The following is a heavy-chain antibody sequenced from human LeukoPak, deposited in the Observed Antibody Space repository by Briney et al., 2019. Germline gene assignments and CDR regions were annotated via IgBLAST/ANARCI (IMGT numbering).Heavy chain of an antibody. V-gene: IGHV1-8*01. D-gene: IGHD5-18*01. CDR1: GYTFTSYD. Sequence: ASVKVSCKASGYTFTSYDINWVRQATGQGLEWMGWMNPNSGNTGYAQKFQGRVTMTRNTSISTAYMELSSLRSEDTAVYYCARAGYSYGPNRYLYYYYMDVWGKGTTVTISS. CDR2: MNPNSGNT. J-gene: IGHJ6*03. CDR3: ARAGYSYGPNRYLYYYYMDV.